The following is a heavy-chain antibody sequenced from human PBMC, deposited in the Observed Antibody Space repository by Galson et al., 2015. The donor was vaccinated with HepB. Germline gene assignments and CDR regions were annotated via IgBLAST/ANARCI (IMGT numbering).Heavy chain of an antibody. CDR3: ARDPYSGSLGYDYYYYMDV. CDR1: GFTVSSNY. Sequence: SLRLSCAASGFTVSSNYMSWVRQAPGKGLEWVSSITRGSSHTFYSDSVRGRFTISRDDAKNSLFLQVNSLRAEDTAVYYCARDPYSGSLGYDYYYYMDVWGIGTTVTVSS. J-gene: IGHJ6*03. CDR2: ITRGSSHT. V-gene: IGHV3-21*01. D-gene: IGHD1-26*01.